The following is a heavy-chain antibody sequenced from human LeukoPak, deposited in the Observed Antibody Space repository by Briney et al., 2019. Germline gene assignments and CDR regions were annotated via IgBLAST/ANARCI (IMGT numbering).Heavy chain of an antibody. CDR1: GFTFSSYS. CDR2: ISSSSSYI. V-gene: IGHV3-21*01. D-gene: IGHD4-17*01. CDR3: ARTFASDYGDYWFDY. J-gene: IGHJ4*02. Sequence: PGGSLRLSCAASGFTFSSYSMNWVRQALGKGLEWVSSISSSSSYIYYADSVKGRFTISRDNAKNSLYLQMNSLRAEDTAVYYCARTFASDYGDYWFDYWGQGTLVTVSS.